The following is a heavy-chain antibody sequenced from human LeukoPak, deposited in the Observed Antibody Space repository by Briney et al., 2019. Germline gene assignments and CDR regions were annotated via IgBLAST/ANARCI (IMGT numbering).Heavy chain of an antibody. V-gene: IGHV3-23*01. J-gene: IGHJ4*02. CDR3: AKTLYGSGSYYY. D-gene: IGHD3-10*01. Sequence: GGSLRLSCAASGFTFSSYAMSWVRQAPGKGLEWVSTIGDSGGSTYYADCVKGRFTISRDNSKNTLYLHMNSLRAEDTAVYYCAKTLYGSGSYYYWGQGTLVTVSS. CDR2: IGDSGGST. CDR1: GFTFSSYA.